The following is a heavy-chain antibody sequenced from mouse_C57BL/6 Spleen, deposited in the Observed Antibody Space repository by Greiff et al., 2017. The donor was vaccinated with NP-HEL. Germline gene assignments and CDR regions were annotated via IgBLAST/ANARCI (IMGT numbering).Heavy chain of an antibody. CDR3: ARRLRYYDY. V-gene: IGHV1-26*01. CDR1: GYTFTDYY. CDR2: INPNNGGT. D-gene: IGHD6-1*01. Sequence: VQLQQSGPELVKPGASVKISCKASGYTFTDYYMNWVKQSHGKSLEWIGDINPNNGGTSYNQKFKGKATLTVDKSSSTAYMELRSLTTEESAVNYCARRLRYYDYWGQGTTLTVSS. J-gene: IGHJ2*01.